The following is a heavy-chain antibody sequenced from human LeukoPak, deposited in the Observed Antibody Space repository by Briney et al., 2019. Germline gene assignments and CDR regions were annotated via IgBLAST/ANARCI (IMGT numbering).Heavy chain of an antibody. Sequence: SETLSLTCAVYGGSFSGYYWSWIRQPPGKGLEWIGEINHSGSTNYNPSLKSRVIISVDTSKNQFSLKLSSVTAADTAVYYCARDCLSSCLPWGQGTLVTVSS. D-gene: IGHD2-2*01. CDR1: GGSFSGYY. CDR2: INHSGST. J-gene: IGHJ5*02. V-gene: IGHV4-34*01. CDR3: ARDCLSSCLP.